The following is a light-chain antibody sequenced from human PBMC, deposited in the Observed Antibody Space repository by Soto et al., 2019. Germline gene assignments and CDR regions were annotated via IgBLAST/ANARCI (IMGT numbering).Light chain of an antibody. V-gene: IGKV1-27*01. CDR1: QGISNY. Sequence: DIQMTQSPSSLSASVRDRVTITCRASQGISNYLAWYQQKPGKVPKLLIYAASTLQSGVPSRFSGSGSGTDFTPTISSLQPEDVANYYCQKYDSAPWTFGQGTKVEIK. CDR3: QKYDSAPWT. CDR2: AAS. J-gene: IGKJ1*01.